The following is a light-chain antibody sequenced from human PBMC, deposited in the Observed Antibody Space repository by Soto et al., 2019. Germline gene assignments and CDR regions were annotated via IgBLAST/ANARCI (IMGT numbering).Light chain of an antibody. CDR2: EVS. CDR3: SSYTSIHTYV. CDR1: SSDVGGYNY. V-gene: IGLV2-14*01. J-gene: IGLJ1*01. Sequence: QSVLTQPASVSGSPGQSITISCTGTSSDVGGYNYVSWYQHHPGKAPKLMIHEVSNRPSGVSNRFSGSKSGNTASLTISGIQAEDEADYYCSSYTSIHTYVFGTGTKVTVL.